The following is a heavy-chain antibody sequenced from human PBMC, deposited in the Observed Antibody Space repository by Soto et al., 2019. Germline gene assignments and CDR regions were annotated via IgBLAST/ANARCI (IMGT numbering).Heavy chain of an antibody. V-gene: IGHV3-33*01. CDR2: IWHDGSDN. CDR1: GFTFSSYG. Sequence: QVQLVESGGGVVQPGRSLRLSCAASGFTFSSYGMHWVRQAPGKGLEWVAVIWHDGSDNYYADSVKGRFTISRDNSKNPLYLQMNSLRAEDTAVYYCARERRGVNYAMDVWGQGTTVTVSS. D-gene: IGHD3-10*01. CDR3: ARERRGVNYAMDV. J-gene: IGHJ6*02.